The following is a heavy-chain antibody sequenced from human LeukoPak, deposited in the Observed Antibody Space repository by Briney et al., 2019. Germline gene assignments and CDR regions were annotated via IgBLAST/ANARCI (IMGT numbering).Heavy chain of an antibody. Sequence: GGSLRLSCAASGFTFSTSAMNWVRQAPGKGLEWVSSINNVRSHIYYADSVRGRFTISRDNANNVLYLQMNSLRAEDTAVYYCARDPPTWPPREPEYYYYYMDVWGKGTTVTVSS. D-gene: IGHD3-16*01. CDR3: ARDPPTWPPREPEYYYYYMDV. CDR2: INNVRSHI. J-gene: IGHJ6*03. CDR1: GFTFSTSA. V-gene: IGHV3-21*06.